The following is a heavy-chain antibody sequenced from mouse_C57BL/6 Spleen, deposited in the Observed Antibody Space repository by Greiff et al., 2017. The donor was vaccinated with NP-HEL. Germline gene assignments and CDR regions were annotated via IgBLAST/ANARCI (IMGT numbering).Heavy chain of an antibody. D-gene: IGHD2-4*01. CDR1: GYTFTDHT. Sequence: QVQLKESDAELVKPGASVKISCKVSGYTFTDHTIHWMKQRPEQGLEWIGYIYPRDGSTKYNEKFKGKATLTADKSSSTAYMQLNSLTSEDSAVYFCARGYYYDYDGWYFDVWGTGTTVTVSS. CDR3: ARGYYYDYDGWYFDV. J-gene: IGHJ1*03. V-gene: IGHV1-78*01. CDR2: IYPRDGST.